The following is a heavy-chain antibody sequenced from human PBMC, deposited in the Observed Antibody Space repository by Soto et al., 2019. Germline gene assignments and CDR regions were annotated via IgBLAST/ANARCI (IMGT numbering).Heavy chain of an antibody. CDR3: AHSRRGRSFDY. CDR1: GFSLSTSGVG. CDR2: IYWDDDK. V-gene: IGHV2-5*02. Sequence: QITLKESGPTLVKPTQTLTLTCTFSGFSLSTSGVGVGWIRQPPGKALEWLALIYWDDDKRYSPSLKSRLTITNDTSKNHVVLTMTNIDPVDTATYSCAHSRRGRSFDYWGPGTLVTVSS. D-gene: IGHD3-16*01. J-gene: IGHJ4*02.